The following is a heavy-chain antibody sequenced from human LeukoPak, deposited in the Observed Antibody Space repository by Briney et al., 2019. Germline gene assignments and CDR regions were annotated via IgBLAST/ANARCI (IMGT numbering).Heavy chain of an antibody. CDR1: GYTFTSYG. V-gene: IGHV1-18*01. CDR3: ARDEATDYVFDP. J-gene: IGHJ5*02. Sequence: ASVKVSCKASGYTFTSYGISWVRQAPGQGLEWMGWVSAYNGNTIYAQKLQGRVTMTTDTSTSTAYMELRSLRSDDTAVYYCARDEATDYVFDPWGQGTLVTVSS. CDR2: VSAYNGNT. D-gene: IGHD4-17*01.